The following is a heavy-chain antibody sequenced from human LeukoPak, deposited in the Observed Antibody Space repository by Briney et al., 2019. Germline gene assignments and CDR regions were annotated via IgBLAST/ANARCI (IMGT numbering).Heavy chain of an antibody. CDR2: IYTSGST. Sequence: SETLSLTCTVSGGSISSYYWSWIRQPAGKGLEWIGRIYTSGSTNYNPSLKSRVTMSVDTSKNQFSLKLSSVTAADTAVYCCARDSTQYQLPYYYYYYYMDVWGKGTTVTISS. D-gene: IGHD2-2*01. CDR1: GGSISSYY. J-gene: IGHJ6*03. CDR3: ARDSTQYQLPYYYYYYYMDV. V-gene: IGHV4-4*07.